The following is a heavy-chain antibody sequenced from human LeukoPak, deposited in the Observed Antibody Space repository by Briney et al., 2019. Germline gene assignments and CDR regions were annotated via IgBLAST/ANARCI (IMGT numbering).Heavy chain of an antibody. Sequence: GRSLRLSCAASGFTFSSYAMHWVRQAPGKGLEWVSSISSSSSYIYYADSVKGRFTISRDNAKNSLYLQMDRLRAEHTAVYYCARGEVVDATPADYWGQGTLVTVSS. CDR2: ISSSSSYI. CDR3: ARGEVVDATPADY. J-gene: IGHJ4*02. D-gene: IGHD2-15*01. CDR1: GFTFSSYA. V-gene: IGHV3-21*01.